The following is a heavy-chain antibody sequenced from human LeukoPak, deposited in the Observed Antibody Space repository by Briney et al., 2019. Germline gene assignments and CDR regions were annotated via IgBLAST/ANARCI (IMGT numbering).Heavy chain of an antibody. CDR1: GYTFTSYD. D-gene: IGHD2-2*01. Sequence: ASVKVSCKASGYTFTSYDINWVRQATGQGLEWMGWMNPNSGNTGYAQKFQGRVTITRNTSISTAYMELSSLRSEDTAVYYCARGNSCSSTSCYGGYYYYMDVRGKGTTVTVSS. CDR3: ARGNSCSSTSCYGGYYYYMDV. V-gene: IGHV1-8*03. J-gene: IGHJ6*03. CDR2: MNPNSGNT.